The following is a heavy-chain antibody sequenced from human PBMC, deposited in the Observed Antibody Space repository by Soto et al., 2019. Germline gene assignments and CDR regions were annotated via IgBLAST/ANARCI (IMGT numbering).Heavy chain of an antibody. J-gene: IGHJ4*02. Sequence: EEQLVESGGGLVQPGGSLRLSCAASGFTFSSYCMHWVRQAPGKGLVWVSRINPGGSITAYADSVKGRFTISRDNAKNTLYLQRKSLRGDDTAVYYCARVPTGKYGVWNYWGQGTLVTVSS. CDR1: GFTFSSYC. CDR2: INPGGSIT. CDR3: ARVPTGKYGVWNY. V-gene: IGHV3-74*01. D-gene: IGHD2-8*01.